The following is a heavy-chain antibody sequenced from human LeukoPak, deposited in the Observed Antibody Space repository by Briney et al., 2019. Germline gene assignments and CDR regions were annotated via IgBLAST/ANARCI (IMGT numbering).Heavy chain of an antibody. D-gene: IGHD6-19*01. CDR1: GFTFSDYY. CDR2: IISSSSYT. V-gene: IGHV3-11*06. J-gene: IGHJ4*02. Sequence: GGSLRLSCAASGFTFSDYYMSEIRQAPGKGLEWVSYIISSSSYTNYADSVKGRSTISRDNAKNSLYLQMNSLRAEDTAVYYCARAPPFDTYSSGWYIFDYWGQGTLVTVSS. CDR3: ARAPPFDTYSSGWYIFDY.